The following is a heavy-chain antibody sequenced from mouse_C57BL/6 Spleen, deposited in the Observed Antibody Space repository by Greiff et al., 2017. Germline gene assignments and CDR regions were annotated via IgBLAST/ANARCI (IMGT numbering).Heavy chain of an antibody. J-gene: IGHJ1*03. Sequence: QVQLKESGPELVKPGASVKLSCKASGYTFTSYDINWVKQRPGQGLEWIGWIYPRDGSTKYNEKFKGKATLTVDTSCSTAYMELHSLTSEDSAVYFCARLGYYGSRGYFDVWGTGTTVTVSS. D-gene: IGHD1-1*01. CDR1: GYTFTSYD. V-gene: IGHV1-85*01. CDR3: ARLGYYGSRGYFDV. CDR2: IYPRDGST.